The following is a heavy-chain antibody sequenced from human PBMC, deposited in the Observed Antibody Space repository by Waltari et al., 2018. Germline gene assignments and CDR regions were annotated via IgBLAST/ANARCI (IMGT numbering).Heavy chain of an antibody. V-gene: IGHV1-8*01. D-gene: IGHD3-10*01. Sequence: QMQLVQSGAEVKKPGASVKVSSKASGYTFTSSDRNWGRQASGQGIEWMGWRNPNSGRTGYAQTCQGRVTMTRDTSISTAYMEWSSLRSEDTAVYYCAMGNGAVIKDSFDTWGQGTMVTVSS. CDR2: RNPNSGRT. J-gene: IGHJ3*02. CDR3: AMGNGAVIKDSFDT. CDR1: GYTFTSSD.